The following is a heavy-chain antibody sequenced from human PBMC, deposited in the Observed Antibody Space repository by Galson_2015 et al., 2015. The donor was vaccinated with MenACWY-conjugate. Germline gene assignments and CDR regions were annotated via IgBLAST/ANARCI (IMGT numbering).Heavy chain of an antibody. V-gene: IGHV3-23*01. CDR2: ISTTGGTT. J-gene: IGHJ5*02. D-gene: IGHD3-10*01. CDR1: GFTFSSYW. Sequence: SLRLSCAASGFTFSSYWMNWVRQAPGKGLEWVSSISTTGGTTYYADSVKGRFTISRDNSKNTLYLQMNSLRAGDTAVYYCAQGAGSRWFDPWGQGTLVIVSS. CDR3: AQGAGSRWFDP.